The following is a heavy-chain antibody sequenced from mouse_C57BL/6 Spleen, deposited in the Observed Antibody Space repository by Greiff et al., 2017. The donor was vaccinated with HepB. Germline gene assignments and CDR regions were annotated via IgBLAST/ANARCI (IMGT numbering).Heavy chain of an antibody. CDR2: IDPNSGGT. D-gene: IGHD1-1*01. Sequence: QVQLKQPGAELVKPGASVKLSCKASGYTFTSYWMHWVKQRPGRGPEWIGRIDPNSGGTKYNEKFKSKATLTVDKPSSTAYMQLSSLTSEDSAVYYCARSITTVVATRDPPLDYWGQGTTLTVSS. V-gene: IGHV1-72*01. CDR3: ARSITTVVATRDPPLDY. J-gene: IGHJ2*01. CDR1: GYTFTSYW.